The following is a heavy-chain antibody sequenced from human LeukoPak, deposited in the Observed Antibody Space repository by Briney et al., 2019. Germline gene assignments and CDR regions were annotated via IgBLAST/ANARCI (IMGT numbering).Heavy chain of an antibody. Sequence: GGSLRLSCVASGLTFSDYYMSWIRQAPGKGLEWVSYISSSSDYTNYADSARGRFTISRDNAKNSLYLQMNSLRAEDTAVYYCARPPYSSGWDPGWFDPWGQGTLITVSS. CDR2: ISSSSDYT. CDR1: GLTFSDYY. V-gene: IGHV3-11*06. CDR3: ARPPYSSGWDPGWFDP. J-gene: IGHJ5*02. D-gene: IGHD6-25*01.